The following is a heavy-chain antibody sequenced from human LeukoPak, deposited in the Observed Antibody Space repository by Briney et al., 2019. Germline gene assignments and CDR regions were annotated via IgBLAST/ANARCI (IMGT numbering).Heavy chain of an antibody. CDR3: ARVSTNYYDSSGYLSDWYFDL. V-gene: IGHV4-59*12. CDR2: IYHGGST. D-gene: IGHD3-22*01. Sequence: PSETLSLTCTVSGNSITSYYWNWIRQPPGKGLEWIGYIYHGGSTYYNPSLKSRVTISVDTSKNQFSLKLSSVTAADTAVYYCARVSTNYYDSSGYLSDWYFDLWGRGTLVTVSS. J-gene: IGHJ2*01. CDR1: GNSITSYY.